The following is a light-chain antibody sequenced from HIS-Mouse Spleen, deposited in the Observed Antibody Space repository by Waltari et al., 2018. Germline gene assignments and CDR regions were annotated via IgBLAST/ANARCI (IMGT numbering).Light chain of an antibody. CDR3: QVWDSSSDHPV. CDR1: SSDVGGYNY. Sequence: QSALTQPASVSGSPGQSITIPCTGTSSDVGGYNYVPWYQQHPGKAPKLMIYDVSNRPSGVSNRFSGSKSGNTASLTISRVEAGDEADYYCQVWDSSSDHPVFGGGTKLTVL. V-gene: IGLV2-14*03. CDR2: DVS. J-gene: IGLJ2*01.